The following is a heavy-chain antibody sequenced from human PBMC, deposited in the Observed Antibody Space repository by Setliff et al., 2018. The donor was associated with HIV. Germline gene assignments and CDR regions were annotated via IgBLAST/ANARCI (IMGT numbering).Heavy chain of an antibody. Sequence: PSETLSLTCTVSAVSIGGYSWSWIRQSPGKGLEWIGSIYSTDTTNHNPSLESRVTISVDKSKNQFSLNLTSVTAADTAVYYCAKSGGWYEGLDSWGQGTLVTVSS. CDR2: IYSTDTT. V-gene: IGHV4-4*09. D-gene: IGHD6-19*01. CDR3: AKSGGWYEGLDS. J-gene: IGHJ4*02. CDR1: AVSIGGYS.